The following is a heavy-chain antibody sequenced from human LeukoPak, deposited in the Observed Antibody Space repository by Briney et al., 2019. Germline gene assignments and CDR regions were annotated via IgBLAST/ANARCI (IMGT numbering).Heavy chain of an antibody. Sequence: GGSLRLSCAASGFTFSSYAMSWVRQAPGKRLEWVSAISGSGGSTYYADSVKGRFTISRDNSKNTLYLQMNSLRAEDTAVYYCATLSGSYGDAFDIWGQGTMVTVSS. CDR3: ATLSGSYGDAFDI. D-gene: IGHD1-26*01. V-gene: IGHV3-23*01. CDR2: ISGSGGST. J-gene: IGHJ3*02. CDR1: GFTFSSYA.